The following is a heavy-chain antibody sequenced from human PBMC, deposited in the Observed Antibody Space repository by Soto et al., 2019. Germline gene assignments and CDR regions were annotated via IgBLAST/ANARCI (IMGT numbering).Heavy chain of an antibody. Sequence: QVQLVQSGPEVKKPGSSVKVSCKAYGGTFGSYTISWVRQAPGQGLEWLGGIIPIFGRPDYAQKFQGRLTISADESTSTVYLELGSLTSEDTAVYYGARSTDSSSVHRWFDPWGQGTVVTVSS. D-gene: IGHD6-13*01. V-gene: IGHV1-69*01. J-gene: IGHJ5*02. CDR2: IIPIFGRP. CDR1: GGTFGSYT. CDR3: ARSTDSSSVHRWFDP.